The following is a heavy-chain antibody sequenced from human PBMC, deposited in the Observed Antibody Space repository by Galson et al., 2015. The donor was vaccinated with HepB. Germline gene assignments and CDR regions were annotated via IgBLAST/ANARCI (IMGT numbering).Heavy chain of an antibody. V-gene: IGHV3-48*02. Sequence: SLRLSCAASAFSFSSSGMNWFRQAPGKGPEWISYIGPGGSDRKYADSVKGRFTISRDNAKNSLYLEMNSLRDEDTAVYYCARDPYGAGNYWGQGTLVTVSS. J-gene: IGHJ4*02. CDR3: ARDPYGAGNY. CDR1: AFSFSSSG. CDR2: IGPGGSDR. D-gene: IGHD3-10*01.